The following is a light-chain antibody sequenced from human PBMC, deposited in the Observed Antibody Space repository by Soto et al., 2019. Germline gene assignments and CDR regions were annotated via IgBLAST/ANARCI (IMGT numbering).Light chain of an antibody. J-gene: IGLJ1*01. CDR3: GTWDSSLSAHV. CDR1: SSNIGNNY. CDR2: DNN. Sequence: VLTQPPSVSAAPGQKVTISCSGSSSNIGNNYVSWYQQLPGTAPKLLIYDNNKRPSGIPDRFSGSKSGTSATLGITGLQTGDEADYYCGTWDSSLSAHVFGTGTKVTVL. V-gene: IGLV1-51*01.